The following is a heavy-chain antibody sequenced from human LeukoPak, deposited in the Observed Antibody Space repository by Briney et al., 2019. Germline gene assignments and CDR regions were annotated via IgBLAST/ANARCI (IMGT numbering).Heavy chain of an antibody. D-gene: IGHD3-22*01. V-gene: IGHV3-11*06. J-gene: IGHJ4*02. CDR2: ISSSSSYI. CDR1: GFTFSDYH. Sequence: PGGSLRLSCAASGFTFSDYHMSWIRQAPGKGLEWVSYISSSSSYIYYADSVKGRFTISRDNAKNSLYLQMNSLRAEDTAVYYCARDSTYYYDSSGYYPDYWGQGTLVTVSS. CDR3: ARDSTYYYDSSGYYPDY.